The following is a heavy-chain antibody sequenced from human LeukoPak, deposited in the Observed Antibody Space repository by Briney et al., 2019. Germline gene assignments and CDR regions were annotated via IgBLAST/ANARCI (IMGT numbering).Heavy chain of an antibody. V-gene: IGHV4-31*03. CDR2: IYYSGST. D-gene: IGHD3-10*01. CDR1: GGSISSGGYY. CDR3: ARVIRNTMVRGVSSYFDY. Sequence: TTSETLSLTCTVSGGSISSGGYYWSWIRQHPGKGLEWIGYIYYSGSTYYNPSLKSRVTISVDTSKNQFSLKLSSVTAADTAVYYCARVIRNTMVRGVSSYFDYWGQGTLVTVSS. J-gene: IGHJ4*02.